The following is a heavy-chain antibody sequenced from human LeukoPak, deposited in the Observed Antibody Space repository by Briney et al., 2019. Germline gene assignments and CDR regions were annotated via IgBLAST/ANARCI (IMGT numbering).Heavy chain of an antibody. D-gene: IGHD6-6*01. CDR3: AKAGIGGSSLYYFDY. J-gene: IGHJ4*02. CDR1: GFTFSSYA. V-gene: IGHV3-23*01. CDR2: IGGSGGST. Sequence: GGSLRLSCAAFGFTFSSYAMYWVRQAPGKGLEWVSAIGGSGGSTYYADSVKGRFTISRDNSKNTLYLQMNSLRAEDTAVYYCAKAGIGGSSLYYFDYWGQGTLVTVSS.